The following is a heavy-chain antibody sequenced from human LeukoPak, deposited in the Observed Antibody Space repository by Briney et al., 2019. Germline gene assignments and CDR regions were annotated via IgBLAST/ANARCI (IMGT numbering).Heavy chain of an antibody. CDR1: GFTVSSNY. V-gene: IGHV3-53*01. J-gene: IGHJ4*02. D-gene: IGHD6-13*01. CDR2: IYSGGST. Sequence: GGSLRLSCAASGFTVSSNYMSWVRQAPGKGLEWVSIIYSGGSTFYADSVKGRFTISRDNSKNTLYLQMNSLRAEDTAVYYCARDHSSSCQLLDYWGQGTLVTVSS. CDR3: ARDHSSSCQLLDY.